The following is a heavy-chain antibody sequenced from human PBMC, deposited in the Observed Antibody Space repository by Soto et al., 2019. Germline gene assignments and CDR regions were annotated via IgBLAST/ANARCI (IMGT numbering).Heavy chain of an antibody. CDR1: GYTFTSYG. V-gene: IGHV1-18*04. Sequence: EASVKVSCKASGYTFTSYGISWVRQAPGQGLEWMGWISVYNGNTNDAQKVQGRVTMTTDTSTSTAYMELRSLRSDDTALYYCARWGSSSDAMDVWGQGTTVTVSS. D-gene: IGHD6-6*01. J-gene: IGHJ6*02. CDR3: ARWGSSSDAMDV. CDR2: ISVYNGNT.